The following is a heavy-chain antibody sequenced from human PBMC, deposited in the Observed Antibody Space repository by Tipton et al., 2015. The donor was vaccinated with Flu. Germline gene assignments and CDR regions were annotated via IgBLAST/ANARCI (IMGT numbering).Heavy chain of an antibody. D-gene: IGHD3-22*01. CDR1: GGSISSYN. CDR2: FYSSDNT. J-gene: IGHJ1*01. V-gene: IGHV4-4*07. CDR3: AALYYYDSSGYPLFQH. Sequence: TLSLTCTVSGGSISSYNWGWIRQPAGKALECIGRFYSSDNTNYNPSLESRVTMSVDTSKKQLFLKLTSVTAADTAIYYCAALYYYDSSGYPLFQHWGQGTLVTVSS.